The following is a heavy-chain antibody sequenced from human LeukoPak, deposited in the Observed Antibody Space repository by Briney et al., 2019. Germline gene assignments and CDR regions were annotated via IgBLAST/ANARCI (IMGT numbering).Heavy chain of an antibody. CDR1: GYTFRSYG. V-gene: IGHV1-18*01. CDR3: GRDGAGTNTYFYGMDA. CDR2: ISGYNGNT. Sequence: ASVKVSCKASGYTFRSYGISWVRQAPGQGLEWMGWISGYNGNTNFTQKFQGRVTMTTDTSTSTAYMELRSLRSDGTAVYYCGRDGAGTNTYFYGMDAWGQGTTVTVSS. D-gene: IGHD6-19*01. J-gene: IGHJ6*02.